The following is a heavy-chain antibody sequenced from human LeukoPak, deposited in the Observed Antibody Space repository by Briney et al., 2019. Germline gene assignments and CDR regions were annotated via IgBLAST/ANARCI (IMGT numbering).Heavy chain of an antibody. CDR1: GFTFTSSA. CDR3: AAGSHSSGYYVY. CDR2: IVVGSGNT. D-gene: IGHD3-22*01. V-gene: IGHV1-58*02. Sequence: SVKVSCKASGFTFTSSAMQWVRQARGQRLEWIAWIVVGSGNTNYAQKFQERVTITRDMSTSTAYMELSSLRSEDTAVYYCAAGSHSSGYYVYWGQGTLVTVSS. J-gene: IGHJ4*02.